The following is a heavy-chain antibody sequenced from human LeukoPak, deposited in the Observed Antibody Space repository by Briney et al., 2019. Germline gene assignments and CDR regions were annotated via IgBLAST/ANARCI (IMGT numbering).Heavy chain of an antibody. D-gene: IGHD6-19*01. CDR3: ARARAVAGRKVQRPFDY. J-gene: IGHJ4*02. Sequence: PSETLSLTCAVYGGSFSGYYWSWIRQPPGKGLEWIGEINHSGSTNYNPSLKSRVTISVDTSKNQFSLKLSSVTAADTAVYYCARARAVAGRKVQRPFDYWGQGTLVTVSS. V-gene: IGHV4-34*01. CDR1: GGSFSGYY. CDR2: INHSGST.